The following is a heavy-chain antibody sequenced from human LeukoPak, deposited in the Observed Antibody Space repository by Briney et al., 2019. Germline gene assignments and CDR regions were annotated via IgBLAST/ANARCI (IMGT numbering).Heavy chain of an antibody. CDR1: GFTFSSNA. J-gene: IGHJ3*01. D-gene: IGHD2-21*02. CDR3: AKVVLLLTASDAFDF. Sequence: GGSLRLSCAASGFTFSSNAMSWVRQAPGKGLDWVSTISGNYGSTYYADSVKGRFTISRDNFKNTVFLRMNSLRAEDTAVYYCAKVVLLLTASDAFDFWGQGTKVTVSS. V-gene: IGHV3-23*01. CDR2: ISGNYGST.